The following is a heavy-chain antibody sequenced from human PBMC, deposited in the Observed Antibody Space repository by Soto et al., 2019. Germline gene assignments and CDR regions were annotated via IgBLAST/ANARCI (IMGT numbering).Heavy chain of an antibody. V-gene: IGHV1-69*13. CDR2: IIPIFGTA. J-gene: IGHJ3*02. CDR3: AITIFGVIHDGAFDI. Sequence: SVKVSCKASGGTFSSYAISWVRQAPGQGLDWMGGIIPIFGTANYAQKFQGRVTITADESTSTAYMELSSLRSEDTAVYYCAITIFGVIHDGAFDIWGQGTMVTVSS. CDR1: GGTFSSYA. D-gene: IGHD3-3*01.